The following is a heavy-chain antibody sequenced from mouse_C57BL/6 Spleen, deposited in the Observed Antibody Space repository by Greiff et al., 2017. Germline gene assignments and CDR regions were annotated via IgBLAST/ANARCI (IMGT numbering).Heavy chain of an antibody. V-gene: IGHV5-17*01. J-gene: IGHJ4*01. D-gene: IGHD1-1*01. CDR2: ISSGSSTI. Sequence: DVMLVESGGGLVKPGGSLKLSCAASGFTFSDYGMHWVRQAPEKGLEWVAYISSGSSTIYYADTVKGRFTISRDNAKNTLFLQMTSLRSEDTAMYYCARDAVVAHYAMDYWGQGTSVTVSS. CDR1: GFTFSDYG. CDR3: ARDAVVAHYAMDY.